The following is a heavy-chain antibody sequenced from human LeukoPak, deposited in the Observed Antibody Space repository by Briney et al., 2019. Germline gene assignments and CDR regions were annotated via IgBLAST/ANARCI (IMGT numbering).Heavy chain of an antibody. Sequence: PGGSLRLSCTAPGFNFGDYAMSWVRQAPGNGLEWVANINQDGNEKYYVDSVRGRFTISRDIAKNSLYLQMNSLRAEDTAVYYCARGDTTGPWYFDLWGRGTLVTVSS. CDR3: ARGDTTGPWYFDL. D-gene: IGHD3-22*01. CDR1: GFNFGDYA. J-gene: IGHJ2*01. V-gene: IGHV3-7*04. CDR2: INQDGNEK.